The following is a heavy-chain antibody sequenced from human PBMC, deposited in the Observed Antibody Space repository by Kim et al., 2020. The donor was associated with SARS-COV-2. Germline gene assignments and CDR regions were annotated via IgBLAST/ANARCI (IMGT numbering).Heavy chain of an antibody. CDR1: GFTFSSYA. D-gene: IGHD2-15*01. CDR3: ARKLTDFDY. CDR2: INDGGGSP. Sequence: GGSLRLSCAASGFTFSSYAMSWVRQAPGKGLEWVSAINDGGGSPYYADSVKGRFTISRDNSKNTLYLQMNSLRAEDTAVYYCARKLTDFDYWGQGTLVTVSS. V-gene: IGHV3-23*01. J-gene: IGHJ4*02.